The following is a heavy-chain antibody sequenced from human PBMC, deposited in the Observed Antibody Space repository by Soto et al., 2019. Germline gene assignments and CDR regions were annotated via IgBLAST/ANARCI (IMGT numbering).Heavy chain of an antibody. J-gene: IGHJ4*02. Sequence: PGGSLRLSCAASVFTFSSYSMNWVRQAPGKGLEWVSYIHKSGDTIYYADSVKGRFTISRDNVKNSLYLQMSSLRAEDTAVYYCAKGGRQWLVTSDFNYWGQGALVTVSS. D-gene: IGHD6-19*01. CDR2: IHKSGDTI. CDR3: AKGGRQWLVTSDFNY. CDR1: VFTFSSYS. V-gene: IGHV3-48*01.